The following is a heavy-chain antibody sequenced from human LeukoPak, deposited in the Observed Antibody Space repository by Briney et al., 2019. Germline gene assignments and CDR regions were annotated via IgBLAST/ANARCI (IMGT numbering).Heavy chain of an antibody. J-gene: IGHJ3*02. CDR1: GGSISSSSYY. CDR3: ARRSYDFWSGYSNGAFDI. CDR2: IYYSGST. Sequence: PSETLSLTCTVSGGSISSSSYYWGWIRQPPGKGLEWIGSIYYSGSTYYNPSLKSRVTISVDTSKNQFSLKLSSVTAADTAVYYCARRSYDFWSGYSNGAFDIWGQGTMVTVSS. V-gene: IGHV4-39*01. D-gene: IGHD3-3*01.